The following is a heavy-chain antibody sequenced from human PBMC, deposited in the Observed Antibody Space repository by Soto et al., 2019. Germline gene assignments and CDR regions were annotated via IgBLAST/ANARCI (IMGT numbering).Heavy chain of an antibody. CDR2: IYYTGTT. CDR3: TKPRSSLQWPPFDP. CDR1: GGSISSYY. V-gene: IGHV4-59*01. D-gene: IGHD6-19*01. J-gene: IGHJ5*02. Sequence: PSETLSLTCTVSGGSISSYYWSWIRQPPGKGLEWIGYIYYTGTTNYNPSLKSRVTISVDTSKNQFSLKLSSVTTADTAVYYCTKPRSSLQWPPFDPWGHGTQVTVSS.